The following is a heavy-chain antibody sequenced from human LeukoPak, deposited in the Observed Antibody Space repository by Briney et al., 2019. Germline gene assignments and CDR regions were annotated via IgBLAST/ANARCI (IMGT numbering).Heavy chain of an antibody. CDR2: ISGSGRST. Sequence: TGGSLRLSCAASGLTFSSYAMSWVRQAPGKWLELVSGISGSGRSTYYTGSVTGRFTISRDNANNSLYLQVHRLRVEDTAVYFCATGTVGNYALDFWGQGTLVTVSS. J-gene: IGHJ4*02. CDR3: ATGTVGNYALDF. CDR1: GLTFSSYA. V-gene: IGHV3-23*01. D-gene: IGHD1-7*01.